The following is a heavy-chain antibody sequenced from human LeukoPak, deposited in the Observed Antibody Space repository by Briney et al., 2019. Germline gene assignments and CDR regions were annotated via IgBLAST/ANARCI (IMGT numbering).Heavy chain of an antibody. J-gene: IGHJ6*02. CDR2: IYYSGST. Sequence: SETLSLTCTVSGGSISSYYWSWTRQPPGKGLEWIGYIYYSGSTNYNPSLKSRVTISVDTSKNQFSLKLSSVTAADTAVYYCARGHPTALDGMDVWGQGTTVTVSS. CDR1: GGSISSYY. CDR3: ARGHPTALDGMDV. V-gene: IGHV4-59*01. D-gene: IGHD2-21*02.